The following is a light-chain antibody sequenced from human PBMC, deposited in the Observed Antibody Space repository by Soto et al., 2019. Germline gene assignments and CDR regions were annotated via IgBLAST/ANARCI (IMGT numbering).Light chain of an antibody. Sequence: QSVLTQPPSASGTPGQRVTISCSGSSSNIGSNTVNWYQQLPGTAPKLLIYSNNQRPSGVPDRFSGSKSGTSASLAISGLQSEEEAYYYCAAWDDSLNGPVVFGGGTKLTVL. CDR2: SNN. CDR3: AAWDDSLNGPVV. CDR1: SSNIGSNT. J-gene: IGLJ2*01. V-gene: IGLV1-44*01.